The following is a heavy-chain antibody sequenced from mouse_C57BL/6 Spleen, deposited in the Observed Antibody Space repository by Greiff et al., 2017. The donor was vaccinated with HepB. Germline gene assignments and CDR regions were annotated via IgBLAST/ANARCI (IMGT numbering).Heavy chain of an antibody. D-gene: IGHD6-2*01. J-gene: IGHJ4*01. CDR2: INPGDGDT. V-gene: IGHV1-82*01. Sequence: QVQLQQSGPELVKPGASVKISCKASGYAFSSSWMNWVKQRPGKGLEWIGRINPGDGDTNYNGKFKGKATLTADKSSSTAYMQLSSLTSEDSAVYFCAPSPYYAMDYWGQGTSVTVSS. CDR1: GYAFSSSW. CDR3: APSPYYAMDY.